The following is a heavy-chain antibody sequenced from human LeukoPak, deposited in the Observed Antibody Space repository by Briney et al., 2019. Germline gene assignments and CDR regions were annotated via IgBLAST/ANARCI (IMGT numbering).Heavy chain of an antibody. CDR2: IYYSGSN. D-gene: IGHD1-7*01. CDR1: GGTISSYY. Sequence: SGALSLTCTDSGGTISSYYWSWIRQPPGKGLEGVGYIYYSGSNNYNPSIKRRGTISVDPSKNQFPMKLISVTAADAAVYYCARGGWNYAVDYWGQGTLVTVSS. V-gene: IGHV4-59*01. CDR3: ARGGWNYAVDY. J-gene: IGHJ4*02.